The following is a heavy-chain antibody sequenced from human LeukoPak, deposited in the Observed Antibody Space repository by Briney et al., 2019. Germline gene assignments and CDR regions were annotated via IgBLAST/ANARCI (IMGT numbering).Heavy chain of an antibody. Sequence: AGGSLRLSCAASGFTFSDYYMSWIRQAPGKGLEWVSYISSSGSTIYYADSVKGRFTISRDNAKNSLYLQMNSLRAEDTAVYYCASYDSSGYFGDTGLYWGQGTLVTVSS. D-gene: IGHD3-22*01. CDR2: ISSSGSTI. CDR1: GFTFSDYY. V-gene: IGHV3-11*01. J-gene: IGHJ4*02. CDR3: ASYDSSGYFGDTGLY.